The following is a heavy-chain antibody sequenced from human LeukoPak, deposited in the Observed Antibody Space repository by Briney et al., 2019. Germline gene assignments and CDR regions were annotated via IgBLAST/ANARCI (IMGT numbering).Heavy chain of an antibody. CDR2: IKQDGSEK. J-gene: IGHJ4*02. Sequence: GGSLRLSCAASGYTFSSYWMSWVRQAPGKGLEWVANIKQDGSEKYYVDSLKGRFTISRDNAKNSLYLQMNSLRAEDTAVYYCARVFEGSYFDYWGQGTLVTVSS. CDR3: ARVFEGSYFDY. CDR1: GYTFSSYW. D-gene: IGHD3-10*01. V-gene: IGHV3-7*01.